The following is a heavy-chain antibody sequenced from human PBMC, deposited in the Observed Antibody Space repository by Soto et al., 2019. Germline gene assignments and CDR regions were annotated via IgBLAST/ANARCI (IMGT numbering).Heavy chain of an antibody. CDR2: IHRSGFA. Sequence: PSEALSLTCAVSGDSNSSIDYYWSWIRHLPGKGLEWIGYIHRSGFAYYNPSLKSRVHLSLDTPENQLSLNLNSVTAADTAVYYCAGKPNALSYFDYWAQGALVTVSS. CDR1: GDSNSSIDYY. CDR3: AGKPNALSYFDY. V-gene: IGHV4-31*11. J-gene: IGHJ4*02. D-gene: IGHD2-8*01.